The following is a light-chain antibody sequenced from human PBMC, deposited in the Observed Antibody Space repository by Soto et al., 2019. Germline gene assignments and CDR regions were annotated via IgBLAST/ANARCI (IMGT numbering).Light chain of an antibody. CDR2: AAS. V-gene: IGKV1-39*01. J-gene: IGKJ1*01. CDR3: QQGYSTAWT. Sequence: DIQMTQSPPSLSASVGDRVTITCRASQSISSYLNWYQQKPGKPPKLLIYAASSVQSGVPSRFSGSGSETDFTLTISSLQPEDFATYYCQQGYSTAWTFGQETKVEVK. CDR1: QSISSY.